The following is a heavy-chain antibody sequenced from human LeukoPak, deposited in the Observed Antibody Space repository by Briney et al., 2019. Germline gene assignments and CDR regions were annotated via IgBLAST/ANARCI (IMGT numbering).Heavy chain of an antibody. D-gene: IGHD3-10*01. CDR2: IYTSGST. J-gene: IGHJ6*03. CDR1: GGSISSYY. V-gene: IGHV4-4*07. CDR3: AREGRITMVRGVITPGRSYYYYMDV. Sequence: SSETLSLTCTVSGGSISSYYWSWIRQPAGKGLEWIGRIYTSGSTNYNPSLKSRVTMSVDTSKNQFSLKLSSVTAADTAVYYCAREGRITMVRGVITPGRSYYYYMDVWGKGTTVTISS.